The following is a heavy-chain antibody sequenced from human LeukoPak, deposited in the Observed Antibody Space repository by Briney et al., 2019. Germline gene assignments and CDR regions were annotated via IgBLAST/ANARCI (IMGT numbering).Heavy chain of an antibody. J-gene: IGHJ4*02. V-gene: IGHV4-39*01. CDR1: GGSISSYY. Sequence: SETLSLTCTVSGGSISSYYWGWIRQPPWKGLEWIGSIYYSGSTYYNPSLKSRVTISVDTSKNQFSLKLSSVTAADTAVYYCARLYVTTSLYFAYWGQGTLVTVSS. CDR3: ARLYVTTSLYFAY. D-gene: IGHD4-11*01. CDR2: IYYSGST.